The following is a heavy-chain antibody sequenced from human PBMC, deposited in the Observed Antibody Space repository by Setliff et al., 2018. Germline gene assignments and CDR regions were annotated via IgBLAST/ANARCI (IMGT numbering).Heavy chain of an antibody. CDR2: IYHSGST. Sequence: KPSETLSLTCSVSGGSISSSSYYWGWIRQPPGKGLEWIGSIYHSGSTYYNPSLKSRVTISVDTSKNQFSLKLSSVTAADTAVYYCASVNFDWLPRPLYDYWGQGTLVTVSS. V-gene: IGHV4-39*07. CDR1: GGSISSSSYY. D-gene: IGHD3-9*01. CDR3: ASVNFDWLPRPLYDY. J-gene: IGHJ4*02.